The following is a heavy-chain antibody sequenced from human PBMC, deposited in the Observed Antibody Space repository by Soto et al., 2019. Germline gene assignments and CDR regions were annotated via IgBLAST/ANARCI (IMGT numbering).Heavy chain of an antibody. Sequence: PGGSLRLSCAASGFTFNTYAMSWVRQAPGKGLEWVSGISGSGGTTFYADSVKGRFTISRDNSENTLFLQLSSLRAEDTAVYYCAKDPQNTYGPWAGLDVRGQGTTVTVSS. CDR2: ISGSGGTT. CDR3: AKDPQNTYGPWAGLDV. J-gene: IGHJ6*02. D-gene: IGHD5-18*01. CDR1: GFTFNTYA. V-gene: IGHV3-23*01.